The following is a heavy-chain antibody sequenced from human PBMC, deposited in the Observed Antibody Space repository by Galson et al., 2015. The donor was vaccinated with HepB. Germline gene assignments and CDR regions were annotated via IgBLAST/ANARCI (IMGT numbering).Heavy chain of an antibody. V-gene: IGHV1-18*01. CDR2: ISAYNGNT. D-gene: IGHD2-2*01. Sequence: SVKVSCKASGYTFTSYGISWVRQAPGQGLEWMGWISAYNGNTNYAQKLQGRVTMTTDTSTSTAYMELRSLRSDDTAVYYCARGPIGGYCSSTSCYLIPFDPWGRGTLVTVSS. CDR3: ARGPIGGYCSSTSCYLIPFDP. CDR1: GYTFTSYG. J-gene: IGHJ5*02.